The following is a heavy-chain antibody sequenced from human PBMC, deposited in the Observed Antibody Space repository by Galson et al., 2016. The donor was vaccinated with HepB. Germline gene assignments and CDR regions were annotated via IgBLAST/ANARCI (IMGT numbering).Heavy chain of an antibody. CDR1: TFTFSDYS. CDR3: ARVSPDDCYYYMDV. CDR2: ISGRSSYI. J-gene: IGHJ6*03. Sequence: SLRLSCAASTFTFSDYSMNWVRQAPGKGLEWVSFISGRSSYIYYADSVEGRFTVSRDNAKNSLYLQMNSLRAEDTAVYYCARVSPDDCYYYMDVWGRGTTVTVS. V-gene: IGHV3-21*01.